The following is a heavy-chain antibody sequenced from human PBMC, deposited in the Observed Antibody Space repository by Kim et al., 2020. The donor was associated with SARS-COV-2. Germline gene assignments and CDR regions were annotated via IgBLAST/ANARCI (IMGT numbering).Heavy chain of an antibody. Sequence: SETLSLTCAVYGGSFSGYYWSWIRQPPGKGLEWIGEINHSGSTNYNPSLKSRVTISVDTSKNQFSLKLSSVTAADTAVYYCARATNIWYYSDSSGYYWG. CDR3: ARATNIWYYSDSSGYY. D-gene: IGHD3-22*01. CDR2: INHSGST. J-gene: IGHJ4*01. V-gene: IGHV4-34*01. CDR1: GGSFSGYY.